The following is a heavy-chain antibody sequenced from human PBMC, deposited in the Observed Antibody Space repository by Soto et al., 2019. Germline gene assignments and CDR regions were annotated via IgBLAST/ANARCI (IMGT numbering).Heavy chain of an antibody. CDR1: GFTFSSYA. J-gene: IGHJ4*02. D-gene: IGHD2-15*01. CDR3: ARLIVVVVAATIDY. Sequence: GGSLRLSCAASGFTFSSYAMHWVRQAPGKGLEWVAVISYDGSNKYYADSVKGRFTISRDNSKNTLYLQMNSLRAEDTAVYYCARLIVVVVAATIDYWGQGTLVTVSS. CDR2: ISYDGSNK. V-gene: IGHV3-30-3*01.